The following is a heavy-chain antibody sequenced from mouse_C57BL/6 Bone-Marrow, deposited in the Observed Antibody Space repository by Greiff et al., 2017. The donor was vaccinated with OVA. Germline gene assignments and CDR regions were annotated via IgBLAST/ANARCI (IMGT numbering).Heavy chain of an antibody. D-gene: IGHD2-4*01. J-gene: IGHJ2*01. CDR1: GYSFTDYN. CDR3: ARSYDYDGTFDY. V-gene: IGHV1-39*01. CDR2: INPNYGTT. Sequence: VHVKQSGPELVKPGASVKISCKASGYSFTDYNMNWVKQSNGKSLEWIGVINPNYGTTSYNQKFKGKATLTVDQSSSTAYMQLNSLTSEDSAVYYCARSYDYDGTFDYWGQGTTLTVSS.